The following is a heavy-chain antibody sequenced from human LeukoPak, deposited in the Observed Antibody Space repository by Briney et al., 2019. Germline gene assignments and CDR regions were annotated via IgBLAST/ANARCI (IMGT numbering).Heavy chain of an antibody. J-gene: IGHJ4*02. CDR3: AKDMHY. CDR2: ISWNSGSI. CDR1: GFTFDDYA. Sequence: GGSLRLSCAASGFTFDDYAMPWVRQAPGKGLEWVSGISWNSGSIGYADSVKGRFTISRDNAKNSLYLQMNSLRAEDTALYYCAKDMHYWGQGTLVTVSS. V-gene: IGHV3-9*01.